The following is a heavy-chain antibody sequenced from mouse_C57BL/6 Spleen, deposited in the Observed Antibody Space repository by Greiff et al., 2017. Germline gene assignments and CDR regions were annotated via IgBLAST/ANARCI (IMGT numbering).Heavy chain of an antibody. J-gene: IGHJ2*01. CDR3: AREKNYGSSFYYFDY. D-gene: IGHD1-1*01. V-gene: IGHV3-6*01. Sequence: ESGPGLVKPSQSLSLTCSVTGYSITSGYYWNWIRQFPGNKLEWMGYISYDGSNNYNPSLKNRISITRDTSKNQFFLKLNSVTTEDTATYYCAREKNYGSSFYYFDYWGQGTTLTVSS. CDR1: GYSITSGYY. CDR2: ISYDGSN.